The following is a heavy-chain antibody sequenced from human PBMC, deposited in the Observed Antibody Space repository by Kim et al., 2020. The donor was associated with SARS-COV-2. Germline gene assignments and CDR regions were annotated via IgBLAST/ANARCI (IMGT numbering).Heavy chain of an antibody. CDR1: GGSISSGDYY. CDR3: ARMERMEGSWFDP. J-gene: IGHJ5*02. CDR2: IYYSGST. V-gene: IGHV4-30-4*01. Sequence: SETLSLTCTVSGGSISSGDYYWSWIRQPPGKGLEWIGYIYYSGSTYYNPSLKSRVTISVDTSKNQFSLKLSSVTAADTAVYYCARMERMEGSWFDPWGQGTLVTVSS. D-gene: IGHD3-10*01.